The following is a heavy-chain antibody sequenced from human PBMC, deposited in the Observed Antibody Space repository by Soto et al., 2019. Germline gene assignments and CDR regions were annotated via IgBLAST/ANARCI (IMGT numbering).Heavy chain of an antibody. CDR3: TRDQGRGSYGWFDP. CDR1: GGTFSSYA. CDR2: IIPIFGTA. J-gene: IGHJ5*02. Sequence: QVQLVQSGAEVKKPGSSVKVSCKASGGTFSSYAISWVRQAPGQGLEWMGGIIPIFGTANYAQKFQGRVTXXEXEXTRTAYIELSSLISKETAVYYCTRDQGRGSYGWFDPWGQGTLVTVSS. D-gene: IGHD1-26*01. V-gene: IGHV1-69*12.